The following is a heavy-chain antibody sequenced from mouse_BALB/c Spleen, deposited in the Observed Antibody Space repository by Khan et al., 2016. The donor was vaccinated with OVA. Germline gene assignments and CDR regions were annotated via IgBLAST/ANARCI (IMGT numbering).Heavy chain of an antibody. D-gene: IGHD1-1*01. CDR2: ISSGGSYT. CDR3: ARTPGYYGSNYFDY. CDR1: GFTFSNYA. Sequence: EVELVESGGSLVKPGGSLKLSCAASGFTFSNYAMSWVRQTPEKRLEWVATISSGGSYTYYPDSVKGRFTISRDNAKNTLYLQMSSLRSEDTAMYYCARTPGYYGSNYFDYWGQGTTLTVSS. J-gene: IGHJ2*01. V-gene: IGHV5-9-3*01.